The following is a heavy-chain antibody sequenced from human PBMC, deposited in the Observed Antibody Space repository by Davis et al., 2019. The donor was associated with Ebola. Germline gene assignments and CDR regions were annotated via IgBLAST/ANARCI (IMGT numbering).Heavy chain of an antibody. CDR2: IWYDGSNK. CDR1: GFTFSSYG. V-gene: IGHV3-33*03. Sequence: PGGSLRLSCAASGFTFSSYGMHWVRQAPGKGLEWVAVIWYDGSNKYYADSVKGRFTISRDNTKNTVFLQMKGLRVDDTAMYYCLTIRQPAWGQGTLVTVSS. D-gene: IGHD4/OR15-4a*01. J-gene: IGHJ5*02. CDR3: LTIRQPA.